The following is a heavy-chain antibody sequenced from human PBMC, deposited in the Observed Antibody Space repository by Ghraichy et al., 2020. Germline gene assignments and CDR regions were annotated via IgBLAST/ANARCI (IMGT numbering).Heavy chain of an antibody. CDR2: ISSSSSTL. CDR1: GFTFSSYS. J-gene: IGHJ4*02. D-gene: IGHD5-12*01. Sequence: ETLSLTCAASGFTFSSYSMNWVRQAPGKGLEWVSYISSSSSTLYYADSVKGRFTISRDNAKNSLFLQMNSLRDEDTAVYYCARGRYIVPTIANWGQGTLVTVSS. V-gene: IGHV3-48*02. CDR3: ARGRYIVPTIAN.